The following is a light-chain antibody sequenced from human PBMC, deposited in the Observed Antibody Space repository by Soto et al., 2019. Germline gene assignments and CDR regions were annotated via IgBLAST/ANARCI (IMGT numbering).Light chain of an antibody. Sequence: DIQLTPSPSFLSASVGDRVNITCRASQDISYYLAWYQQKPGKAPKLLIYKASTLKSGVPSRFSGSGSGTEFTLTISSLQPDDFATYYCQHYNSYSEAFGQGTKVDIK. CDR1: QDISYY. CDR2: KAS. J-gene: IGKJ1*01. V-gene: IGKV1-5*03. CDR3: QHYNSYSEA.